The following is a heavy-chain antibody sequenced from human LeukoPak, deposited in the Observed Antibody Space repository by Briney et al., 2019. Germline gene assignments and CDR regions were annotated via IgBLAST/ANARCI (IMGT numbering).Heavy chain of an antibody. J-gene: IGHJ4*02. CDR2: IYYSGSH. CDR3: ARHHKYGPTAAHFDY. D-gene: IGHD2-2*01. Sequence: SETLSLTCTVSGGSISSSSYYWGWTRQPPGKGLEWIGSIYYSGSHYYNPSLKSRVTISVDTSKNQFSLKLSSVTAADTAVYYCARHHKYGPTAAHFDYWGQGTLVTVSS. V-gene: IGHV4-39*01. CDR1: GGSISSSSYY.